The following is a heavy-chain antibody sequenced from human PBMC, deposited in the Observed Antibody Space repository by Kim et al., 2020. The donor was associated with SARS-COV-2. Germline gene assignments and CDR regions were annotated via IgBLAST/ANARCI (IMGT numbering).Heavy chain of an antibody. D-gene: IGHD3-10*01. Sequence: GGSLRLSCAASGFTFSSYWMSWVRQAPGKGLEWVANIKQDGSEKYYVDSVKGRFTISRDNAKNSLYLQMNSLRAEDTAVYYCAREEVLWFGESPPPIDYWGQGTLVTVSS. V-gene: IGHV3-7*03. CDR2: IKQDGSEK. J-gene: IGHJ4*02. CDR3: AREEVLWFGESPPPIDY. CDR1: GFTFSSYW.